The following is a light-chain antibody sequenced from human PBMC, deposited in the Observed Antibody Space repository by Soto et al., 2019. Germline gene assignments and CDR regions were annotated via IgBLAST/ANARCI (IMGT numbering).Light chain of an antibody. CDR1: NIGRKS. J-gene: IGLJ2*01. CDR2: YDS. CDR3: QVWDSSSDHLV. V-gene: IGLV3-21*04. Sequence: SYELTQPPSVSVAPGKTARMTCGGNNIGRKSVHWHQQKPGQAPVLVIYYDSDRPSGIPERFSGSNSGNTATLTISRVEAGDEADYYCQVWDSSSDHLVFGGGTKVTVL.